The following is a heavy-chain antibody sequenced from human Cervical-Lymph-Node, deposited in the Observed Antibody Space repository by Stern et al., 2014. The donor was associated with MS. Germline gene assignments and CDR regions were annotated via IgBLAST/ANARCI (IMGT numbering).Heavy chain of an antibody. J-gene: IGHJ4*02. V-gene: IGHV5-51*03. CDR3: ARTASYYNILTGHPELYHFDY. CDR2: IYPGDSDT. CDR1: GYNFANYFSTYW. Sequence: VQLMQSGAEVKKPGESLKISCKISGYNFANYFSTYWIAWVRQLPGKGLECMGIIYPGDSDTRYSPSFQDQVTISADTSISTAYLQWNSLKASDTAIYYCARTASYYNILTGHPELYHFDYWGQGTLVTVSS. D-gene: IGHD3-9*01.